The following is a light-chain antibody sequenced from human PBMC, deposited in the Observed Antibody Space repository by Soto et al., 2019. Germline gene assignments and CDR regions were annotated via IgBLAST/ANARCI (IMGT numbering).Light chain of an antibody. CDR3: AAWDDSLNGYWV. Sequence: QSALTQPPSASGTPGQRVTISCSGSSSNIGSNTVNWYQQLPGTAPKLLIYSNKQRPSGVPDRFSGSKSGTSASLAISGLQSEDEADYYCAAWDDSLNGYWVFGGGTQLTVL. CDR2: SNK. J-gene: IGLJ3*02. V-gene: IGLV1-44*01. CDR1: SSNIGSNT.